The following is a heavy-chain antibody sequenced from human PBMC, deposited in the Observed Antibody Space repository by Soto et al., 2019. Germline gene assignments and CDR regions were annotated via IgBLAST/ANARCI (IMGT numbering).Heavy chain of an antibody. CDR1: GYRFSSYW. V-gene: IGHV5-10-1*01. J-gene: IGHJ6*02. D-gene: IGHD2-2*01. Sequence: PGESLKISCKSSGYRFSSYWITWVRQTPGKGLEWMGRIDPSDSHTNYSPSFQGHVTISADKSIKTAYLQWSSLKASDTAVYYCARRGYCSSTSCSPADVWGHGTMVTVSS. CDR3: ARRGYCSSTSCSPADV. CDR2: IDPSDSHT.